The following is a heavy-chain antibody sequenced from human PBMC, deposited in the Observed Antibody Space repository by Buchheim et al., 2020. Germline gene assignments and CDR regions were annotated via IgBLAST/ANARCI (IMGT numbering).Heavy chain of an antibody. V-gene: IGHV3-30*18. Sequence: QVQLVESGGGVVQPGRSLRLSCAASGFTFSSYGMHWVRQAPGKGLEWVAVISYDGSNKYYADSVKGRFTISRDSSKNTLYLQMNSLRAEDTAVYYCAKDKDLTVVTPLDYWGQGTL. CDR3: AKDKDLTVVTPLDY. CDR2: ISYDGSNK. J-gene: IGHJ4*02. D-gene: IGHD4-23*01. CDR1: GFTFSSYG.